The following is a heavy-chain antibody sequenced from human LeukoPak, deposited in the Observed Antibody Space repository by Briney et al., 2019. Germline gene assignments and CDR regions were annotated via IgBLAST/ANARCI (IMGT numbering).Heavy chain of an antibody. CDR2: ISYDGSNK. CDR1: GFTFSSYA. V-gene: IGHV3-30*18. Sequence: PGGSLRLSCAASGFTFSSYAMSWVRQAPGKGLEWVAVISYDGSNKYYADSVKGRFTISRDNSKNTLYLQMNSLRAEDTAVYYCAKNGDYDSSGYYYEKYYFDYWGQGTLVTVSS. D-gene: IGHD3-22*01. CDR3: AKNGDYDSSGYYYEKYYFDY. J-gene: IGHJ4*02.